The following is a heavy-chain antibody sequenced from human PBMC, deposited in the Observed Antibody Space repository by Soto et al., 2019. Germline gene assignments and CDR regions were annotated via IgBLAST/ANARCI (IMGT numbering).Heavy chain of an antibody. CDR1: GFRFGYYA. CDR2: IRAKAYGGAT. CDR3: DREVISREDGFEY. Sequence: GGSLRLSCTSSGFRFGYYAMGWFRQTPGKGLEWVSFIRAKAYGGATAYAASVRGRFSISRDDSKGIAYLQMDSLITGDTGVYYCDREVISREDGFEYWGQGTMVTVSS. D-gene: IGHD2-21*01. J-gene: IGHJ4*02. V-gene: IGHV3-49*03.